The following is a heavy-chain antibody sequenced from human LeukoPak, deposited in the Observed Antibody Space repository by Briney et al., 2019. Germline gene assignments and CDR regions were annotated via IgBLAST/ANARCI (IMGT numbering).Heavy chain of an antibody. CDR1: GYTFTSYG. V-gene: IGHV1-18*01. J-gene: IGHJ4*02. D-gene: IGHD5-18*01. Sequence: GASVKVSCKASGYTFTSYGISWVRQAPGQGLEWMGWISAYNGNTNYAQKLQGRVTMTTDTSTSTAYMELRSLRSDDTAVYYCARDSPSPTAMVTVDYWGQGTLVTVSS. CDR3: ARDSPSPTAMVTVDY. CDR2: ISAYNGNT.